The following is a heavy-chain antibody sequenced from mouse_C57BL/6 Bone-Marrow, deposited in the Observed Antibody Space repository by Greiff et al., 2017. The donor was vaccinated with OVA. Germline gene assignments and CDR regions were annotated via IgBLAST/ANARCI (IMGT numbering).Heavy chain of an antibody. CDR1: GYTFTDHT. V-gene: IGHV1-78*01. J-gene: IGHJ2*01. D-gene: IGHD1-1*01. CDR3: ARSLYYGSRSDDYFDY. CDR2: IYPRDGST. Sequence: VQLQQSDAELVKPGASVKISCKVSGYTFTDHTIHWVKQRPEQGLEWIGYIYPRDGSTKYNEKFKGKATLTADKSSSTAYMQLNSLTSEDSAVYFCARSLYYGSRSDDYFDYWGQGTTLTVSS.